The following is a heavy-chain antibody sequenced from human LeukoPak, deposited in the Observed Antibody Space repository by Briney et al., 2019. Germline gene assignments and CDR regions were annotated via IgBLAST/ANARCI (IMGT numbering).Heavy chain of an antibody. CDR2: IIPIFGTA. V-gene: IGHV1-69*05. D-gene: IGHD6-13*01. CDR3: ASIAAAVKDWFDP. CDR1: GGTFSSYA. J-gene: IGHJ5*02. Sequence: SVKVSCKASGGTFSSYAISWVRQAPGQGLEWMGGIIPIFGTANYAQKFQGRVTITTDESTSTAYMELSSLRSEDTAVYYCASIAAAVKDWFDPWGQGTLVTVSS.